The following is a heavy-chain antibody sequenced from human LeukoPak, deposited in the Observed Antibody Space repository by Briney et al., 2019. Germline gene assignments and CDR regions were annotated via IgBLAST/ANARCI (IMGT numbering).Heavy chain of an antibody. J-gene: IGHJ4*02. Sequence: GGSLRLSCEASGFTFSSHYMQWVRQAPGKGLVWVSGIKTDGSSTRYADSVKGRFTISRDNAKNTLYLQMNSLRAEDTAVYYCARGHIAAAGFDYWGQGTLVTVSS. CDR3: ARGHIAAAGFDY. CDR2: IKTDGSST. CDR1: GFTFSSHY. D-gene: IGHD6-13*01. V-gene: IGHV3-74*01.